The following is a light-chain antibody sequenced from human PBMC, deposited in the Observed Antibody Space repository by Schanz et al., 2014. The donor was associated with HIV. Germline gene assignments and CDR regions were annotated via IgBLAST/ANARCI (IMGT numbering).Light chain of an antibody. CDR1: SSDVGGYNY. CDR3: SSYTSSDTHV. Sequence: QSALTQPPSASGSPGQSVTISCTGTSSDVGGYNYVSWYQQHPGKAPKLMIYDVSNRPSGISNRFSGSKSGNTASLTISGLQAEDEADYYCSSYTSSDTHVFGTGTKLTVL. CDR2: DVS. V-gene: IGLV2-14*01. J-gene: IGLJ1*01.